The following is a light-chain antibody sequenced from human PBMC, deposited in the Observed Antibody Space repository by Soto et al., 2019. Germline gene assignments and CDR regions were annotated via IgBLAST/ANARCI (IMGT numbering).Light chain of an antibody. V-gene: IGKV3-20*01. CDR1: QSVSSSS. J-gene: IGKJ1*01. Sequence: EIVMTQSPGTLSLSPGERTTLSCRGGQSVSSSSLSWYQHKPGQAPRLLIYGASSRATGIPDRFSGSGSGTDFTLTISRLEPEAFAVYYCQQYGSSTWTFGQGTKVEIK. CDR2: GAS. CDR3: QQYGSSTWT.